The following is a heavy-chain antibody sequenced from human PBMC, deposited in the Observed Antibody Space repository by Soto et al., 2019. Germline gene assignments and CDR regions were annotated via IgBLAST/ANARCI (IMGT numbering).Heavy chain of an antibody. CDR2: IIPIFGTA. CDR1: GGTFSSYA. CDR3: ARDPPGPLSLTIFGYYYGMDV. Sequence: SVKVSCKASGGTFSSYAISWVRQAHGQGLEWMGGIIPIFGTANYAQKFQGRVTITADESTSTAYMELSSLRSEDTAVYYCARDPPGPLSLTIFGYYYGMDVWGQGTTVTVSS. D-gene: IGHD3-3*01. J-gene: IGHJ6*02. V-gene: IGHV1-69*13.